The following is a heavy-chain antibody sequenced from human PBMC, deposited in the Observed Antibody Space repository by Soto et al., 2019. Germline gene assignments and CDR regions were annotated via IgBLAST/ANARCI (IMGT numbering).Heavy chain of an antibody. V-gene: IGHV4-34*01. CDR1: GGSFSGYY. CDR2: INHSGST. CDR3: AKDRSSGYYSRSFDY. J-gene: IGHJ4*02. Sequence: SETLSLTCAVYGGSFSGYYWSWIRQPPGKGLEWIGEINHSGSTNYNPSLKSRVTISVDTSKNQFSLKLSSVTAADTAVYYCAKDRSSGYYSRSFDYWGQGTLVTVSS. D-gene: IGHD3-22*01.